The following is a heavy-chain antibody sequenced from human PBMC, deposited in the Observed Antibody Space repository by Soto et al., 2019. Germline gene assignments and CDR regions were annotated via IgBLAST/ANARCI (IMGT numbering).Heavy chain of an antibody. CDR1: GGSISSYY. CDR2: IYYSGST. CDR3: ATYGDYFDY. J-gene: IGHJ4*02. V-gene: IGHV4-59*08. Sequence: SETLSLTCTVSGGSISSYYWSWIRQPPGKGLEWIGYIYYSGSTNYNPSLKSRVTISVDTSKNQFSLKLSSVTAADTAVYYCATYGDYFDYWGQGALVTVSS. D-gene: IGHD4-17*01.